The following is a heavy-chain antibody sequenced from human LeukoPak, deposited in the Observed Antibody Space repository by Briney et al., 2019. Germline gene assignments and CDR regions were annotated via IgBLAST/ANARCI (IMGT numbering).Heavy chain of an antibody. V-gene: IGHV4-34*01. CDR3: ARADREDAYNHRIDC. J-gene: IGHJ4*02. Sequence: SETLSLTCAVYGGSFSGYYWTWIRQPPGKGLEWIGEINHSGSTNYNPSLKSRVTISVDTSKNQFSLRLTSVTAADTAVYYCARADREDAYNHRIDCWGQGTLVTVSS. CDR1: GGSFSGYY. D-gene: IGHD5-24*01. CDR2: INHSGST.